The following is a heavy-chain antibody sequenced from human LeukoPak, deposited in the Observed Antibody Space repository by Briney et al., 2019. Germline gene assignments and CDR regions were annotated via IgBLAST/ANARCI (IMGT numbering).Heavy chain of an antibody. CDR1: GGTFSSYA. CDR2: IIPIFGTA. Sequence: GASVKVSCKASGGTFSSYAISWVRQAPGQGLEWMGGIIPIFGTANYAQEFQGRVTITADESTSTAYMELSSLRSEDTAVYYCARVLGRYCSGGSCYHPEDDTGHNYYYYYGMDVWGQGTTVTVSS. D-gene: IGHD2-15*01. CDR3: ARVLGRYCSGGSCYHPEDDTGHNYYYYYGMDV. V-gene: IGHV1-69*13. J-gene: IGHJ6*02.